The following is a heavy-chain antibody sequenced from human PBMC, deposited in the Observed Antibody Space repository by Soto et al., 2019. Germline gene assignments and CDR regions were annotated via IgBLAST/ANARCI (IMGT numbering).Heavy chain of an antibody. D-gene: IGHD3-9*01. CDR1: GYTFTCYY. J-gene: IGHJ6*02. Sequence: ASVKVSCKASGYTFTCYYMHWVRQAPGQGLEWMGWINPNSGGTNYAQKFQGRVTMTRDTSISTAYMELSRLRSDDTAVYYCARVYFDWLLTYYYYYGMDVWGQGTTVTVSS. CDR3: ARVYFDWLLTYYYYYGMDV. CDR2: INPNSGGT. V-gene: IGHV1-2*02.